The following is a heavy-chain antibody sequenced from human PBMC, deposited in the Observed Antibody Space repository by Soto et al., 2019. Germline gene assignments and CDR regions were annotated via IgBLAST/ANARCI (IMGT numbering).Heavy chain of an antibody. D-gene: IGHD2-15*01. CDR1: GGSISSYY. V-gene: IGHV4-59*05. CDR3: ASLVVVAALSY. CDR2: IYYSGST. J-gene: IGHJ4*02. Sequence: SETLSLTCTVSGGSISSYYWSWIRQPAGKGLEWIGSIYYSGSTYYNPSLKSRVTISVDTSKNQFSLKLSSVTAADTAVYYCASLVVVAALSYWGQGTLVTVSS.